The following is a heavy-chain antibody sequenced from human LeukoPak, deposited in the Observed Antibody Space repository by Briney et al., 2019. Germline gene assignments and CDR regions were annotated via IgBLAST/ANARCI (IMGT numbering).Heavy chain of an antibody. CDR2: ISSSSSYI. D-gene: IGHD2-2*01. CDR3: ARGRVEYLK. J-gene: IGHJ4*02. CDR1: GFTFSSYA. Sequence: GGSLRLSCAASGFTFSSYAMSWVRQAPGKGLEWVSSISSSSSYIYYADSVKGRFTISRDNAKNPLYLQMNSLRAEDTAVYYCARGRVEYLKWGQGTLVTVSS. V-gene: IGHV3-21*01.